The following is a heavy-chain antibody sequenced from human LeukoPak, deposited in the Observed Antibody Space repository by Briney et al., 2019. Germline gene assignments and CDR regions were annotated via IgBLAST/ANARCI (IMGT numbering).Heavy chain of an antibody. J-gene: IGHJ5*02. Sequence: SETLSLTCTVSGGSISSSSYYWGWIRQPPGKGLKWIGSIYYSGSTYYNPSLKSRVTISVDTSKNQFSLKLSSVTAADTAVYYCARTAVVEAWFDPWGQGTLVTVSS. CDR2: IYYSGST. V-gene: IGHV4-39*01. CDR3: ARTAVVEAWFDP. D-gene: IGHD2-15*01. CDR1: GGSISSSSYY.